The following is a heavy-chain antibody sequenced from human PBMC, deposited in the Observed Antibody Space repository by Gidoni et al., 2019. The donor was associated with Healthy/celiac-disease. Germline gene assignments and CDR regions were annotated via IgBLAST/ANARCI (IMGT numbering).Heavy chain of an antibody. J-gene: IGHJ5*02. CDR1: GYTFTSYA. CDR3: ARAEDTAMVVDP. Sequence: QVQLVQSGAAVKKPGASVKVSCKASGYTFTSYAMHWVRQAPGQRLEWMGWINAGNGNTKYSQKFQGRVTITRDTSASTAYMELSSLRSEDTAVYYCARAEDTAMVVDPWGQGTLVTVSS. CDR2: INAGNGNT. D-gene: IGHD5-18*01. V-gene: IGHV1-3*01.